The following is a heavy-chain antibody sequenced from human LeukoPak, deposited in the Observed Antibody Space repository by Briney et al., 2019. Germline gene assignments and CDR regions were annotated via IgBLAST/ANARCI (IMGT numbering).Heavy chain of an antibody. D-gene: IGHD3/OR15-3a*01. CDR3: ARQTGSGLFILP. Sequence: SQTLSLTCTVSGGSISSGSYYWSWIRQPAGKGLEWIGRVYTSGSTNYNPSLKSQVSISIDTSKNQFSLRLTSVTAADTAVYYCARQTGSGLFILPGGQGTLVTVSS. J-gene: IGHJ4*02. CDR1: GGSISSGSYY. V-gene: IGHV4-61*02. CDR2: VYTSGST.